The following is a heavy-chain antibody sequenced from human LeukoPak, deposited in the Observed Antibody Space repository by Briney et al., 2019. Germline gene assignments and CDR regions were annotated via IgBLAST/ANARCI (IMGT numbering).Heavy chain of an antibody. V-gene: IGHV3-23*01. J-gene: IGHJ6*03. Sequence: GGSLRLSCAASGFTFSSYWMSWVRQAPGKGLEWVSAISGSGGSTYYADSVKGRFTISRDNSKNTLYLQMNSLRAEDTAVYYCAKSRSGLLIYYYYYYMDVWGKGTTVTISS. CDR2: ISGSGGST. CDR1: GFTFSSYW. CDR3: AKSRSGLLIYYYYYYMDV. D-gene: IGHD2-8*01.